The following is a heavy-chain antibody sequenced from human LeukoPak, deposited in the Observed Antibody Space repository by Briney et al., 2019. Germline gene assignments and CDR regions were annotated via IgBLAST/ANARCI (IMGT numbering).Heavy chain of an antibody. CDR3: TSSGITIFGVVRVDY. D-gene: IGHD3-3*01. Sequence: PGGSLKLSCAASGFTFSGSAMHWVRQASGKGLEWVGRIRSKANSYAAAYAASVKGRFTISRDDSKNTAYLQMNSLKTEDTAVYYCTSSGITIFGVVRVDYWGQGTLVTVSS. CDR1: GFTFSGSA. J-gene: IGHJ4*02. V-gene: IGHV3-73*01. CDR2: IRSKANSYAA.